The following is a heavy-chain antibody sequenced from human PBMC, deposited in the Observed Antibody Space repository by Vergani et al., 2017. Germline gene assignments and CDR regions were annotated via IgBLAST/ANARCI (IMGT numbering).Heavy chain of an antibody. CDR3: ASGVPGYQLATQYFQH. D-gene: IGHD2-2*01. J-gene: IGHJ1*01. Sequence: EVQLVESGGGLVKPGGSLRLSCVASGLTFGSYSMNWVRQAPGKGLEWVSFISSSSSYRYYAGSVKGRFTISRDNGEYSLLLQMNSLRPEDTAVYYCASGVPGYQLATQYFQHWGQGTLVTVSS. CDR1: GLTFGSYS. CDR2: ISSSSSYR. V-gene: IGHV3-21*01.